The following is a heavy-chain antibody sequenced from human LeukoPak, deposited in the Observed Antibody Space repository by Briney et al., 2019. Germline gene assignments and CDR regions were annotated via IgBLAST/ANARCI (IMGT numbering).Heavy chain of an antibody. CDR2: IYYGGST. J-gene: IGHJ5*02. Sequence: SETLSLTCTVSGGSISSSDYYWGWIRQPPGKGLEWIGSIYYGGSTYYNPSLKSRVTISVDASMNQFSLKLSFVTTADTAVYYCARALGYCSGGSCTRGYNWFDPWGQGTLVTVPS. CDR3: ARALGYCSGGSCTRGYNWFDP. V-gene: IGHV4-39*01. CDR1: GGSISSSDYY. D-gene: IGHD2-15*01.